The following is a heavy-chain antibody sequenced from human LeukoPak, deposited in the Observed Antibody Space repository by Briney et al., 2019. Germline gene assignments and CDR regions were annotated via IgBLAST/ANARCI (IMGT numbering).Heavy chain of an antibody. CDR3: AKVRSDQLLYGDH. D-gene: IGHD2-2*02. V-gene: IGHV3-30*18. CDR1: GFNFSSYG. CDR2: ISYDGSNK. J-gene: IGHJ4*02. Sequence: PGGSLRLSCAASGFNFSSYGMHWVRQAPGKGLEWVAVISYDGSNKYYADSVKGRFTISRDNSKNTLYLQMNSLRAEDTAVYYCAKVRSDQLLYGDHWGQGTLVTVSS.